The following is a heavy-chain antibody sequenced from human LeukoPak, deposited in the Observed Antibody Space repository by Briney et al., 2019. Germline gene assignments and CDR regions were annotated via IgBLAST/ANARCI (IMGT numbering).Heavy chain of an antibody. Sequence: GGSLRLSCAASGFTFTSYVMSWVRQAPGKGLEWVSAITGGSDSTYYVDSVKGRFTISRDNSKNTLYVQMNSLRAEDTAVYYCAKGSSGARPYFFDYWGQGTLITVSS. V-gene: IGHV3-23*01. CDR2: ITGGSDST. J-gene: IGHJ4*02. CDR1: GFTFTSYV. CDR3: AKGSSGARPYFFDY.